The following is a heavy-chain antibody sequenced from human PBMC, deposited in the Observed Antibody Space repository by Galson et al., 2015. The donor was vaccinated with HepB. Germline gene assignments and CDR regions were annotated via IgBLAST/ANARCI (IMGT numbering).Heavy chain of an antibody. CDR1: GGTFSSYT. Sequence: SVKVSCKASGGTFSSYTISWVRQAPGQGLEWMGRIIPILGIANYAQKFQGRVTITADKSTSTAYMELSSLRSEDTAVYYCARDSGILYHDYWGQGTLVTVSS. V-gene: IGHV1-69*04. J-gene: IGHJ4*02. CDR2: IIPILGIA. D-gene: IGHD2-15*01. CDR3: ARDSGILYHDY.